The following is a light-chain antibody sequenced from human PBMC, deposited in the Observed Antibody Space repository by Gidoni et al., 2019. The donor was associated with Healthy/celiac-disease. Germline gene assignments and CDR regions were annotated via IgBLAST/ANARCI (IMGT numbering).Light chain of an antibody. CDR3: QQYNSYVYT. CDR1: QSISSW. Sequence: DIQMTQSPSTLSASVGDRVTITCRASQSISSWLAWYQQKPGKAPKLLIYKPSRFSGSGSGTEFTLTISSLQPDDFATYYCQQYNSYVYTFGQGTKLEIK. V-gene: IGKV1-5*03. J-gene: IGKJ2*01.